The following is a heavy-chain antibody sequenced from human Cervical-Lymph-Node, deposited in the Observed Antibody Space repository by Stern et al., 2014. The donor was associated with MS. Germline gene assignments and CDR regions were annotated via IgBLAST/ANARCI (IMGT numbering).Heavy chain of an antibody. CDR2: IYTSGTP. D-gene: IGHD6-6*01. V-gene: IGHV4-61*02. Sequence: QLQLQESGPGLVKPSQTLSLTCTVSGDSVSSGSHYWSWVRQPAGKGLEWIGRIYTSGTPTYSPSIKSRVTISLDTSKTQFSLRLSSVTATDTAVYYCARLGIASRPYFYGMDVWGQGTTVIVSS. CDR1: GDSVSSGSHY. CDR3: ARLGIASRPYFYGMDV. J-gene: IGHJ6*02.